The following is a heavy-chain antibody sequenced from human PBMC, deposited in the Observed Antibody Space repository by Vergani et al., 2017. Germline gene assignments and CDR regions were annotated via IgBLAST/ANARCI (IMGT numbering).Heavy chain of an antibody. CDR2: INPNSGGT. D-gene: IGHD6-13*01. CDR3: ASWVTQQLVPEGWFDP. Sequence: QVQLVQSGAEVKKPGASVKVSCKASGYTFTGYYMHWVRQAPGQGLEWMGRINPNSGGTNYAQKFQGRVTITADESTSTAYMELSSLRSEDTAVYYCASWVTQQLVPEGWFDPWGQGTLVTVSS. CDR1: GYTFTGYY. V-gene: IGHV1-2*06. J-gene: IGHJ5*02.